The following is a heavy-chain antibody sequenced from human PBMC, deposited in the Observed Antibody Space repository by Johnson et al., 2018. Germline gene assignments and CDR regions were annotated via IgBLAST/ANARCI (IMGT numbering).Heavy chain of an antibody. CDR3: ATGYLMEIPAV. CDR1: GFTVSSNY. Sequence: VQLQESGGGLVQPGGSLRLSCAASGFTVSSNYMSWVRQAPGKGLEWVSVIYSGGSTNYADSGKGRFIISRDYSKNTVYLQMNNLRAEDTAVDYWATGYLMEIPAVWGSGATVTVSS. V-gene: IGHV3-66*02. D-gene: IGHD1-1*01. CDR2: IYSGGST. J-gene: IGHJ6*04.